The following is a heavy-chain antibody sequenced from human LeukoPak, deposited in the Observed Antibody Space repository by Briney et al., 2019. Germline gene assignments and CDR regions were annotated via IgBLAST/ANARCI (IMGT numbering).Heavy chain of an antibody. Sequence: PSETLSLTCTVSGASISTSSYCWGWIRQPPGKGLEWIGTISCRGGNYYNPSLQTRVTTSVDTSSNQFSLKLSSVTAADTAVYYCAPFDFEGVVISRLMDVWGKGTTVTVSS. CDR1: GASISTSSYC. J-gene: IGHJ6*03. D-gene: IGHD3-3*01. CDR3: APFDFEGVVISRLMDV. V-gene: IGHV4-39*01. CDR2: ISCRGGN.